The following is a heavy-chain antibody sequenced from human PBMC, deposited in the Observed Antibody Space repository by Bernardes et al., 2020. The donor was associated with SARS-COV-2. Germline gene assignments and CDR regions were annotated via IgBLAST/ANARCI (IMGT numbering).Heavy chain of an antibody. Sequence: ASVKVSCKASGYTLRDYYMHWVRQAPGQGLEWMGWINPHSGDTNYAQKFQGRVTVTRDTSISTAYMELSRLTSDDTAMYYCARDLDRLYSGSRTDAFDIWGQGTMVTGS. V-gene: IGHV1-2*02. J-gene: IGHJ3*02. CDR3: ARDLDRLYSGSRTDAFDI. D-gene: IGHD1-26*01. CDR2: INPHSGDT. CDR1: GYTLRDYY.